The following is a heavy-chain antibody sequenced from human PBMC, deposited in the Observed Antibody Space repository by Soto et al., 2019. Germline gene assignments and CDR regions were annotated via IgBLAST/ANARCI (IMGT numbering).Heavy chain of an antibody. Sequence: EVQLLESGGGLVQPGGSLRLSCAASGFTFSSYAMSWVRQAPGKGLEWVSAISGSGGSTYYADSVKGRFTISRDNSKNTLYLQMNSLRAEDTAVYYCAKDLILYDILTGGGYAFDIWGQGTMVTVSS. D-gene: IGHD3-9*01. J-gene: IGHJ3*02. CDR3: AKDLILYDILTGGGYAFDI. CDR1: GFTFSSYA. CDR2: ISGSGGST. V-gene: IGHV3-23*01.